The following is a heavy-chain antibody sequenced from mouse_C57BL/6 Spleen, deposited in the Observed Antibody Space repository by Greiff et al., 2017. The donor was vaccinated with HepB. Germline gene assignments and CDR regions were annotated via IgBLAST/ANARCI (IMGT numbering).Heavy chain of an antibody. CDR3: ARDSDGYYLDY. CDR2: INYDGSST. Sequence: EVMLVESEGGLVQPGSSMKLSCTASGFTFSDYYMAWVRQVPEKGLEWVANINYDGSSTYYLDSLKSRFIISRDNAKNILYLQMSSLKSEDTATYYCARDSDGYYLDYWGQGTTLTVSS. D-gene: IGHD2-3*01. V-gene: IGHV5-16*01. CDR1: GFTFSDYY. J-gene: IGHJ2*01.